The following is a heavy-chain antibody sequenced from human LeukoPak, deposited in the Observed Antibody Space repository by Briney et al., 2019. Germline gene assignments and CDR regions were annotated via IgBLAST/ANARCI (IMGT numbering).Heavy chain of an antibody. CDR2: INPSGGST. D-gene: IGHD6-19*01. Sequence: GSSVKVSCKASGYTFTGYYMHWVRQAPGQGLEWMGIINPSGGSTSYAQKFQGRVTMTRDMSTSTVYMELSSLRSEDTAVYYCARTEQWLGGLDYWGQGTLVTVSS. V-gene: IGHV1-46*01. CDR1: GYTFTGYY. CDR3: ARTEQWLGGLDY. J-gene: IGHJ4*02.